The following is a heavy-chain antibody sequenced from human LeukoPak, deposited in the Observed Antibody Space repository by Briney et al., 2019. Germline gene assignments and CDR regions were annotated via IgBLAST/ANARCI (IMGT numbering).Heavy chain of an antibody. CDR2: IYYNGDT. V-gene: IGHV4-59*01. J-gene: IGHJ4*02. D-gene: IGHD5-18*01. CDR1: GVSISNYY. CDR3: ARVLRAASWRSYDY. Sequence: PSETLSLTCSVSGVSISNYYWSWIRQPPGKGLEWIGYIYYNGDTNYNPSLKSRVIISIDTSSNQFSLRLNSMTAADTAVYYCARVLRAASWRSYDYWGQGSLVTVSS.